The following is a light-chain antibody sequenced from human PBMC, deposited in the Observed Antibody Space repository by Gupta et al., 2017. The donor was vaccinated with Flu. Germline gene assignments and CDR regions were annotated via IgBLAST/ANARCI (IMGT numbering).Light chain of an antibody. CDR2: STS. CDR3: LLYYGGARV. J-gene: IGLJ3*02. Sequence: QTVVPQAPSLTVSPGWTVTLTCASSTGAVTSGYYPNWFQQKPGHAPRALIYSTSNTHAWTPARFSGSRLGGKAALTLAGVQPEDEDEYYCLLYYGGARVFGGGTKLTVL. CDR1: TGAVTSGYY. V-gene: IGLV7-43*01.